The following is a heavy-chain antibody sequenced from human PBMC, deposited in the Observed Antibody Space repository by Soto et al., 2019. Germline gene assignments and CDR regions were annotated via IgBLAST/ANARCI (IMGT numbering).Heavy chain of an antibody. CDR2: MNPGSGDT. Sequence: ASVKVSCKASGYSFTNNDVSWVRQATGQGLEWMGWMNPGSGDTGYAQKFQGRVSMTRDISIAAAYMELSSLRSDDTAIYYCARMATFGSLNWFDPWGQGTLVTVSS. D-gene: IGHD3-16*01. CDR3: ARMATFGSLNWFDP. V-gene: IGHV1-8*01. J-gene: IGHJ5*02. CDR1: GYSFTNND.